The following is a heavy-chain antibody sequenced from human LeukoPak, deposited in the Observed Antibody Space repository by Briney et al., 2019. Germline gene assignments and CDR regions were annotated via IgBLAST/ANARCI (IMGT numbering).Heavy chain of an antibody. J-gene: IGHJ4*02. CDR2: ISSNGGST. V-gene: IGHV3-64D*06. Sequence: GGSLRLSCSASGFTFSSYAMHWVRQAPGKGLEYVSAISSNGGSTYYADSVKGRFTIPRDNSKNTLYLQMSSLRAEDTAVYYCVKDLYGDYVGHFDYWGQGTLVTVSS. CDR1: GFTFSSYA. CDR3: VKDLYGDYVGHFDY. D-gene: IGHD4-17*01.